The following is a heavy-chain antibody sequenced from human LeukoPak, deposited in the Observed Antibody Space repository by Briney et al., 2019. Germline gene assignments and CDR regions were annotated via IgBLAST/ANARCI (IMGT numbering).Heavy chain of an antibody. CDR1: GGSISSYY. V-gene: IGHV4-59*01. J-gene: IGHJ3*02. CDR2: IYYSGST. CDR3: ARRLAVAGVDAFDI. Sequence: PSETLSLTCTISGGSISSYYWSWIRQPPGKGLEWIGYIYYSGSTNYNPSLKSRVTISVDTSKNQFSLKLSSVTAADTAVYYCARRLAVAGVDAFDIRGQGTMVTVSS. D-gene: IGHD6-19*01.